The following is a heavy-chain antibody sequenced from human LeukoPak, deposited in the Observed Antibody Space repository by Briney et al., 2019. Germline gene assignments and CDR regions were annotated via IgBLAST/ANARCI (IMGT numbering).Heavy chain of an antibody. CDR2: INPSGGST. J-gene: IGHJ4*02. V-gene: IGHV1-46*01. D-gene: IGHD3-16*01. Sequence: ASVNVSFKASVYTFTIYYMHWVRQAPGQGLEWMGIINPSGGSTSYAQKFQGRVTMTRDTSTSTVYMELSSLRSEDTAVYYCARGTWGGATKIWGQGTLVTVSS. CDR3: ARGTWGGATKI. CDR1: VYTFTIYY.